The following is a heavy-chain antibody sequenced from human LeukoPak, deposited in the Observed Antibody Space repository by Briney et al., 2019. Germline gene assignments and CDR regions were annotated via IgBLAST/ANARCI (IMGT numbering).Heavy chain of an antibody. CDR3: ARPLLYYYGSETYFWFDP. Sequence: GGSLRLSCAASGFTLSSYAMSWVRQAPGKGLEWVSTFSGSGGSTHYSDSVKGRFTISRDNSKNTLYLQMNSLRAEDTAVYYCARPLLYYYGSETYFWFDPWGQGTLVTVSS. D-gene: IGHD3-10*01. V-gene: IGHV3-23*01. J-gene: IGHJ5*02. CDR2: FSGSGGST. CDR1: GFTLSSYA.